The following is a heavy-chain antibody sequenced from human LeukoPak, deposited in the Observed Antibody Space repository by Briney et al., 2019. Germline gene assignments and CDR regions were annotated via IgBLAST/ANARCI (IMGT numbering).Heavy chain of an antibody. J-gene: IGHJ4*02. Sequence: SGGSLRLSCAASGFTFSSYGMHWVRQAPGTGLEWVALISYDESFRYYADSVKGRFTISRDNSKNTLYLQMNSLRAEDTAIYYCARVQWELLYPDYWGQGTLVTVSS. CDR3: ARVQWELLYPDY. V-gene: IGHV3-30*03. CDR2: ISYDESFR. D-gene: IGHD1-26*01. CDR1: GFTFSSYG.